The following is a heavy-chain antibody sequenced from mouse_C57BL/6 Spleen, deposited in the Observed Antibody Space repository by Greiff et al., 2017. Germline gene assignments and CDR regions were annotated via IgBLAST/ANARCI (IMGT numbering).Heavy chain of an antibody. Sequence: EVKVVVSGERFLKPVGSLKLSCAPSGFTFSSSAMSWVRQTPEKRLEWVAYISRGGDYIYYEDPVKGRCTISRDNARNTLYLQMSSLKSEDTAMYYCCGYSYAMDDWGQGTSVTVSS. CDR1: GFTFSSSA. J-gene: IGHJ4*01. CDR2: ISRGGDYI. V-gene: IGHV5-9-1*02. D-gene: IGHD2-3*01. CDR3: CGYSYAMDD.